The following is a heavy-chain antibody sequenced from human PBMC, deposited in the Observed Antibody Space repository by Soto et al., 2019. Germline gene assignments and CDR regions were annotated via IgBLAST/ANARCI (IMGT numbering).Heavy chain of an antibody. D-gene: IGHD6-6*01. CDR1: GGSISSSSYY. J-gene: IGHJ4*02. CDR3: ARRRQLALPN. V-gene: IGHV4-39*01. CDR2: IYYSGST. Sequence: QLQLQESGPGLVKPSETLSLTCTVSGGSISSSSYYWGWIRQPPGKGLEWIGSIYYSGSTYYNPSLKNRVTISVDTSKNQFSLKLSSVTAADTAEYYCARRRQLALPNWGQGTLVTVSS.